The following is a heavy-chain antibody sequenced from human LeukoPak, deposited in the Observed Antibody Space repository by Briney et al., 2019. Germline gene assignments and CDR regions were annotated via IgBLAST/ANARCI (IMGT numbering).Heavy chain of an antibody. CDR2: IVPIFGTA. CDR1: GGTFSSYA. D-gene: IGHD3-3*01. Sequence: SVKVSCKASGGTFSSYAISWVRQAPGQGLEWMGGIVPIFGTANYAQKFQGRVTITADESTSTAYMELSSLRSEDTAVYYCARDYDFWSGYYTSRDYYYYMDVWGKGTTVTVSS. J-gene: IGHJ6*03. V-gene: IGHV1-69*01. CDR3: ARDYDFWSGYYTSRDYYYYMDV.